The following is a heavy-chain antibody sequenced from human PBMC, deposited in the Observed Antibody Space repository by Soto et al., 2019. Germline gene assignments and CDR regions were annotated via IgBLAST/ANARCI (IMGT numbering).Heavy chain of an antibody. J-gene: IGHJ4*02. CDR3: ARRYGSAFDY. Sequence: QVQLQESGPGLVKPSETLSLTCTVSGDSISSYYWSWIRQPPGKGLEWIGYIYYSGSTNYNPSLTRRVTRSVDTSKTQFSLTLSSVTAADTAVDYCARRYGSAFDYWGQGTLVTVSS. CDR1: GDSISSYY. CDR2: IYYSGST. D-gene: IGHD6-25*01. V-gene: IGHV4-59*08.